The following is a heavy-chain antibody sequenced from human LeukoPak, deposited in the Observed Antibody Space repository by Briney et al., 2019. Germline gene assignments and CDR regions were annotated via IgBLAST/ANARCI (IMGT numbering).Heavy chain of an antibody. CDR1: GFTFSSYG. CDR2: ISGSGGST. Sequence: GGSLRLSCAASGFTFSSYGMSWVRQAPGKGLEWVSAISGSGGSTYYADSVKGRFTISRDNSKDTLYLQMNSLRAEDTAVYYCASDSGYDHHGLFDYWGQGTLVTVSS. V-gene: IGHV3-23*01. D-gene: IGHD5-12*01. J-gene: IGHJ4*02. CDR3: ASDSGYDHHGLFDY.